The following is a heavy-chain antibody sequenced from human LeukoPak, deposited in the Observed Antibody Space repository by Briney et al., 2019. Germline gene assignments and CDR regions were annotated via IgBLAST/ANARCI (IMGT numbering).Heavy chain of an antibody. Sequence: SETLSLTCAVSGGSISSGGYSWSWIRQPPGKGLEWIGYIYYSGSTNYNPSLKSRVTISVDTSKNQFSLKLSSVTAADTAVYYCARDGSSGFWYYGMDVWGQGTTVTVSS. V-gene: IGHV4-61*08. CDR3: ARDGSSGFWYYGMDV. J-gene: IGHJ6*02. CDR2: IYYSGST. CDR1: GGSISSGGYS. D-gene: IGHD6-19*01.